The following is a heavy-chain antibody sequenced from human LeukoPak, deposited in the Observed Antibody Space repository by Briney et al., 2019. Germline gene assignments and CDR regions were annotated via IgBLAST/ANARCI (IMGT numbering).Heavy chain of an antibody. Sequence: PSETLSLTCTVSGGSISSSSYYWGWIRQPPGKGLEWIGSIYYSGSTYYNPSLKSRVTISVDTSKNQFSLKLSSVTAADTAVYYCASGQIVVVPAAAFDYWGQGTLVTVSS. D-gene: IGHD2-2*01. J-gene: IGHJ4*02. V-gene: IGHV4-39*01. CDR2: IYYSGST. CDR1: GGSISSSSYY. CDR3: ASGQIVVVPAAAFDY.